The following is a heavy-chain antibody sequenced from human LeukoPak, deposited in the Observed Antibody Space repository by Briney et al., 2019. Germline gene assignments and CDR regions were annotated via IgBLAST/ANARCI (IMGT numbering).Heavy chain of an antibody. CDR2: ISYDGSNK. J-gene: IGHJ4*02. V-gene: IGHV3-30*18. Sequence: GGSLRLSCAASGLTFSSYGMHWVRQAPGKGLEWVAVISYDGSNKYYADSVKGRFTISRDNPKNTLYLQMNSLRAEDTAVYYCAKTTIGYCSSTSCYYSPLDYWGQGTLVTVSS. CDR1: GLTFSSYG. CDR3: AKTTIGYCSSTSCYYSPLDY. D-gene: IGHD2-2*01.